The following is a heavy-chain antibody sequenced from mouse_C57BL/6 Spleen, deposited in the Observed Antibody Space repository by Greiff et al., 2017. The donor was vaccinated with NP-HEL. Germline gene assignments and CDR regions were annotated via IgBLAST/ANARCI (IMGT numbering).Heavy chain of an antibody. CDR3: AREVSSGYFDY. V-gene: IGHV5-4*01. J-gene: IGHJ2*01. CDR2: ISDGGSYT. Sequence: EVQLVESGGGLVKPGGSLKLSCAASGFTFSSYAMSWVRQTPEKRLEWVATISDGGSYTYYPDNVKGRFTISRDNAKNNLYLQMSHLKSEDTAMYYCAREVSSGYFDYWGQGTTLTVSS. CDR1: GFTFSSYA. D-gene: IGHD3-2*02.